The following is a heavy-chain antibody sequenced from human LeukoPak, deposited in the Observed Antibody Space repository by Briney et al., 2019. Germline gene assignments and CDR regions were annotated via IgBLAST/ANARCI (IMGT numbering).Heavy chain of an antibody. J-gene: IGHJ3*02. D-gene: IGHD1-26*01. CDR3: ARARSPTAAFDI. V-gene: IGHV1-8*01. Sequence: GASVKVSCKASGYTFTSYDINWVRQATGQGLEWMGWMNPNSGNTGYAQKFQGRVTITADESTSTAYMELSSLRSEDTAVYYCARARSPTAAFDIWGQGTMVTVSS. CDR2: MNPNSGNT. CDR1: GYTFTSYD.